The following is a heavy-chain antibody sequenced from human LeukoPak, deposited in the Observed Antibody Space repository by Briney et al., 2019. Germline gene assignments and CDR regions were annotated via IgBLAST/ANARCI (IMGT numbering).Heavy chain of an antibody. CDR3: ARGEEYSSSWSGVYYYYGMDV. J-gene: IGHJ6*02. CDR2: IYSGGST. CDR1: GFTVSSNY. D-gene: IGHD6-13*01. V-gene: IGHV3-53*01. Sequence: GGSLRLSCAASGFTVSSNYMSWVRQAPGKGLEWVSVIYSGGSTYYADSVKGRFTISRDNSKNTLYLQMNSLRAEDTAVYYCARGEEYSSSWSGVYYYYGMDVWGQGTTVTVSS.